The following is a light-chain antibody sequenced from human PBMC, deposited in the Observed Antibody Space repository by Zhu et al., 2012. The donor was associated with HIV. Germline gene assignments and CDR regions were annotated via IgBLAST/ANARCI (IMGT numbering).Light chain of an antibody. CDR3: QQYNYSPRT. J-gene: IGKJ1*01. CDR1: QSLYSTY. Sequence: EAVLTQSPATLSLSPGERATLSCRGSQSLYSTYLAWYQQKPGQAPRLLIYGASSRATGIPDRFSGSGSGTDFTLTISRLEPEDFAVYYCQQYNYSPRTFGQGTKVEIK. CDR2: GAS. V-gene: IGKV3-20*01.